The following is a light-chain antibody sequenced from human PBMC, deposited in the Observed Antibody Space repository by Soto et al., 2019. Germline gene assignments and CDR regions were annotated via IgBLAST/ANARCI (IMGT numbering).Light chain of an antibody. V-gene: IGLV7-46*01. CDR1: TGAVTSGHY. CDR3: LLFYSGTYV. CDR2: DTS. J-gene: IGLJ1*01. Sequence: QAVVTQEPSLTVSPGGTVTLTCGSSTGAVTSGHYPYWFQQKPGQAPRTLIYDTSNKDSWTPARFSGSLLGGKAALTLSGAQPEDEADYYCLLFYSGTYVFGTGTKLTVL.